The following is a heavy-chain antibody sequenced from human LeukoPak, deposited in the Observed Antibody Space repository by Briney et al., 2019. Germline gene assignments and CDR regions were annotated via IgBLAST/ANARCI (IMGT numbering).Heavy chain of an antibody. CDR3: VRDGGGTTPYDC. D-gene: IGHD1-7*01. CDR2: ISPDGRNI. Sequence: GGSLRLSCAAPGFTLSDYWMNWVRQVPGKGPVWVSHISPDGRNIAYADSVKGRFTIPRDSAKNTLYLQMNSLRVGDTAVYYCVRDGGGTTPYDCWGQGTLVTVSS. J-gene: IGHJ4*02. CDR1: GFTLSDYW. V-gene: IGHV3-74*01.